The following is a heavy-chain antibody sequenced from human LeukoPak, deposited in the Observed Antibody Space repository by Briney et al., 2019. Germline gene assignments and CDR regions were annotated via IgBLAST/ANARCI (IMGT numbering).Heavy chain of an antibody. CDR1: GYSISSGYY. CDR2: IYHSGST. CDR3: ARGENQLPSGSFDL. V-gene: IGHV4-38-2*02. Sequence: SETLSLTCTVAGYSISSGYYWGWLRQPPGKGLEWMGSIYHSGSTYYNPSLKSRVTISVDTSKNQFSLKLSSVTAADTAVYYCARGENQLPSGSFDLWGRGTVVTVSS. J-gene: IGHJ5*02. D-gene: IGHD2-2*01.